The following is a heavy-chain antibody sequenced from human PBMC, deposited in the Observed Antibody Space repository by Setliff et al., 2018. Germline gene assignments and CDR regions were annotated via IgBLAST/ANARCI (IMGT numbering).Heavy chain of an antibody. Sequence: ASVKVSCKASGYTFTTYAIHWVRQAPGQRLEWMGWINAGNGHTKYSQEFQGRVTISSDTAASTAYMQLSSLRSEDTAVYYCARGRRFGEYWFDPWGQGTQVTVSS. CDR1: GYTFTTYA. J-gene: IGHJ5*02. CDR3: ARGRRFGEYWFDP. CDR2: INAGNGHT. D-gene: IGHD3-10*01. V-gene: IGHV1-3*03.